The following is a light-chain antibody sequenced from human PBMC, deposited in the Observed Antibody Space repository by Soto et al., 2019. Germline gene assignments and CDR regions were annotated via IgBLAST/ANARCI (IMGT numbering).Light chain of an antibody. CDR3: SSYTASTPFYV. J-gene: IGLJ1*01. CDR2: DVH. CDR1: RTDVDGHDY. Sequence: QSVLTQPASGSGSPGQSITISCTGARTDVDGHDYVSWYQQHPGQAPKLIIFDVHNRPSGVSSRFSGSKSGDTASLTISGLRAEDDGDYYCSSYTASTPFYVFGTGTKVT. V-gene: IGLV2-14*03.